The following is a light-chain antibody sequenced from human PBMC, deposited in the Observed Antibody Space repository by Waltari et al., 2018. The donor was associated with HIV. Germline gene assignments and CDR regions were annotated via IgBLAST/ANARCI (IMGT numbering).Light chain of an antibody. CDR2: DTS. J-gene: IGLJ2*01. CDR1: TGAVTSGNY. CDR3: LLSYSGALVV. V-gene: IGLV7-46*01. Sequence: QAVVTQEPSLTVSPGGTVTLTCGSSTGAVTSGNYPYWFQQKPGQAPRTLIYDTSNKHSWTPARFSGSLLGGKAALTLSGAQPEDEAEYYCLLSYSGALVVFGGGTKLTVL.